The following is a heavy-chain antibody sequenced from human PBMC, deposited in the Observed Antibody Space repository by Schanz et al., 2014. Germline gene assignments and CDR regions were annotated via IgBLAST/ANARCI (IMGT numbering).Heavy chain of an antibody. V-gene: IGHV1-46*03. D-gene: IGHD6-13*01. CDR3: ARDGVDAAAGGNY. J-gene: IGHJ4*02. CDR1: GYTFTNFF. Sequence: QVQLVQSGAEVKKPGASLKISCKASGYTFTNFFLHWVRQAPGQGLEWMGIINPIGGSTAYAQKFRGAVTLTTDTSTDTAYLELTSLRSEDTAVYYCARDGVDAAAGGNYWGQGTLVTVSS. CDR2: INPIGGST.